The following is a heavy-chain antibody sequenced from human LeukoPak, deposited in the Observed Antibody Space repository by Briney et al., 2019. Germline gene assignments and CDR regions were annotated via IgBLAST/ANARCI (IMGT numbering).Heavy chain of an antibody. D-gene: IGHD5-12*01. Sequence: KPGESLKISCKGSGYSFTSYWIGWVRQMPGKGLEWMGLIYPGDSETRYSPSFQGQVTISADKSITTAYLQWSSLKASDTAMYYCARREIYSGYSEIGAFDIWGQGTMVTVSS. V-gene: IGHV5-51*01. CDR2: IYPGDSET. CDR1: GYSFTSYW. CDR3: ARREIYSGYSEIGAFDI. J-gene: IGHJ3*02.